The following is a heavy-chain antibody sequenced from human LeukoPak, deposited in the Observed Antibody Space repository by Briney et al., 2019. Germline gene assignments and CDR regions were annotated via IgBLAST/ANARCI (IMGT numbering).Heavy chain of an antibody. CDR3: VTGGYFLDY. V-gene: IGHV3-15*01. D-gene: IGHD1-1*01. Sequence: GGSLRLSCAASGFTFSNAWMNWVRQAPGKGLEWVGRIKGKIDGGTTDYAAPVKGRFTISRDDSRNTVYLQMNSLEIEDTAVFYCVTGGYFLDYWGQGTLVTVSS. CDR1: GFTFSNAW. J-gene: IGHJ4*02. CDR2: IKGKIDGGTT.